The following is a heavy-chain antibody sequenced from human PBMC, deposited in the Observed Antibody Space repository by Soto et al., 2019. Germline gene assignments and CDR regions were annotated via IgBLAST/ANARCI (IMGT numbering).Heavy chain of an antibody. Sequence: SETLSLTCTVSGDSISSYYWSWIRQPPGKGPEWIGYIYYSGSTNYNPSLKSRVTISVDTSKNQFSLKLSSVTAADTAVYYCARSNGDYGAYWSQGTLVTVSS. V-gene: IGHV4-59*01. CDR3: ARSNGDYGAY. CDR2: IYYSGST. J-gene: IGHJ4*02. D-gene: IGHD4-17*01. CDR1: GDSISSYY.